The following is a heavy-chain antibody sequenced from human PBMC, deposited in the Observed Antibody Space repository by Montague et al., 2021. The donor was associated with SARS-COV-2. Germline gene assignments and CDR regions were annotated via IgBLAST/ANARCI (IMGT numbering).Heavy chain of an antibody. V-gene: IGHV4-59*01. CDR1: GGSISSYY. J-gene: IGHJ2*01. Sequence: SETRSLTCTVSGGSISSYYWSWIRQPPGKGLEWIGYIYYSGSTNYNPSLKSRVTISVDTSKNQFSLKLSSVTAADTAVYYCAREGYSSSWYPVNWYFDLWGRGTLVTVSS. CDR3: AREGYSSSWYPVNWYFDL. CDR2: IYYSGST. D-gene: IGHD6-13*01.